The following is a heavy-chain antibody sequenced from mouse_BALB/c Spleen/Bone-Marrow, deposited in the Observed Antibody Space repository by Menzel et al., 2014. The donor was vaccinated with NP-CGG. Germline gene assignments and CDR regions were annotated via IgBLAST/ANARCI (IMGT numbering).Heavy chain of an antibody. D-gene: IGHD2-2*01. V-gene: IGHV1-4*01. CDR1: GYTFTYYT. CDR2: INPNSDYT. Sequence: QVQLQQSGAELARPGASVKMSCKASGYTFTYYTMYWVKQRPGQGLEWIGYINPNSDYTNYNQKFKDKATLTADKSSSTAYMQLSSLASEDSAVYYCAREVYGYWFACWGQGTLVTVSA. CDR3: AREVYGYWFAC. J-gene: IGHJ3*01.